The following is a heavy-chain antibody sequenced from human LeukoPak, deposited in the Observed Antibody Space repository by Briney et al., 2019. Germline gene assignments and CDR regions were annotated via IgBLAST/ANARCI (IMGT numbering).Heavy chain of an antibody. J-gene: IGHJ5*02. CDR1: GYTFTSYY. CDR2: INPSGGST. V-gene: IGHV1-46*01. Sequence: ASVKVSCKASGYTFTSYYMHWVRQAPGQGLEWMGIINPSGGSTSYAQKFQGRVNMTRDTSTSTVYMELSSLRSEDTAVYYCARTIAAAGTSEGFDPWGQGTLVTVSS. D-gene: IGHD6-13*01. CDR3: ARTIAAAGTSEGFDP.